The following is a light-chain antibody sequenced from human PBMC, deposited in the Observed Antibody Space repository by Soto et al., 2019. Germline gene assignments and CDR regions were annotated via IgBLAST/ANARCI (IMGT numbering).Light chain of an antibody. J-gene: IGKJ3*01. CDR3: QQLCMSPPT. CDR1: QGIINY. Sequence: IQLTQSPSSLSASVGDRVTITCRASQGIINYLAWYQQKPGKAPKLLIYGASTLQSGVPSRFGGSGSGTDVTLTVSSLQPQDFATYYCQQLCMSPPTFGPATKVDI. V-gene: IGKV1-9*01. CDR2: GAS.